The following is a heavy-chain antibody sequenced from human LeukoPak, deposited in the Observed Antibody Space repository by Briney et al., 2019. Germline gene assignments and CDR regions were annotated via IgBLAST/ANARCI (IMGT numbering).Heavy chain of an antibody. J-gene: IGHJ5*02. CDR3: ARIPSPGWFDP. Sequence: SETLSLTCTVSGGSISSNTYYWGWIRQPPGKGLEWIGSIYYSGSTYYNPSLKSRVTISVDTSKNQFSLKLPSVTAADTAVYYCARIPSPGWFDPWGQGTLVTVSS. CDR1: GGSISSNTYY. V-gene: IGHV4-39*07. CDR2: IYYSGST.